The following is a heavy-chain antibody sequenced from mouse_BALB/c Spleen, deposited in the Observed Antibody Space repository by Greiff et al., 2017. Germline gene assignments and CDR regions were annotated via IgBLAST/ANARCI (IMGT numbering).Heavy chain of an antibody. D-gene: IGHD2-12*01. V-gene: IGHV5-12-1*01. Sequence: EVQGVESGGGLVKPGGSLKLSCAASGFAFSSYDMSWVRQTPEKRLEWVAYISSGGGSTYYPDTVKGRFTISRDNAKNTLYLQMSSLKSEDTAMYYCARQVYYRYAMDYWGQGTSVTVSS. CDR1: GFAFSSYD. J-gene: IGHJ4*01. CDR2: ISSGGGST. CDR3: ARQVYYRYAMDY.